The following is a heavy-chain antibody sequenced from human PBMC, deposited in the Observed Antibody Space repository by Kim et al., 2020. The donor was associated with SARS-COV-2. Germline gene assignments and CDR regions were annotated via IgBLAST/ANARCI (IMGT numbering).Heavy chain of an antibody. CDR2: FDPEDRKT. V-gene: IGHV1-24*01. CDR3: ATLNMRIPTASPNYYYAMDV. J-gene: IGHJ6*02. CDR1: GYTLSQLC. D-gene: IGHD2-2*01. Sequence: ASVKVSCKVSGYTLSQLCVHWVRQAPGKGLEWMGGFDPEDRKTIYAQTFQGRVTITDDTSVDTAYMELSGLRSEDTAVYFCATLNMRIPTASPNYYYAMDVWGQGTTVTVSS.